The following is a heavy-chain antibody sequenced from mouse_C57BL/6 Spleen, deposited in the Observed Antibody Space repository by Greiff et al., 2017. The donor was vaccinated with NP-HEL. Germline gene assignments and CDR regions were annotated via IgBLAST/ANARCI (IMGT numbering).Heavy chain of an antibody. J-gene: IGHJ1*03. CDR3: ARAGVYYGSSYRYFDV. D-gene: IGHD1-1*01. V-gene: IGHV1-50*01. CDR2: IDPSDSYT. Sequence: QVQLKQSGAELVKPGASVKLSCKASGYTFTSYWMQWVKQRPGQGLEWIGEIDPSDSYTNYNQKFKGKATLTVDTSSSTSYMQLSSLTSEASAVYYCARAGVYYGSSYRYFDVWGTGTTVTVSS. CDR1: GYTFTSYW.